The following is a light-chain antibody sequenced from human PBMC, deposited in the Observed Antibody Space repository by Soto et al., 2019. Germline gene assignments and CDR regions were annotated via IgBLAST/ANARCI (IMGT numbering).Light chain of an antibody. CDR3: SSYSSRSRHV. V-gene: IGLV2-14*01. J-gene: IGLJ1*01. CDR1: SSDVGNYDY. Sequence: QSVLTQPASVSGSPGQSNTISCTGTSSDVGNYDYVSWYQQYPGKAPKLMIYEVNDRPSGVSYRFSGSKSGNTASLTISGLQAEDEADYYCSSYSSRSRHVFGTGTKLTVL. CDR2: EVN.